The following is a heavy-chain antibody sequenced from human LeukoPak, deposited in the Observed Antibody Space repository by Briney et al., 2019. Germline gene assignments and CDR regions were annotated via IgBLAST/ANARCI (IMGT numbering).Heavy chain of an antibody. CDR2: INHSGST. J-gene: IGHJ4*02. V-gene: IGHV4-34*01. CDR3: TRGIDY. CDR1: GGSFSGYY. Sequence: SETLSLTCAVYGGSFSGYYWSWIRQPPGKGLEWIGEINHSGSTNYNPSLKSRVTISVDTSKNQFSLKLSSVTAADTAVYYCTRGIDYWGQGTLVTVSS.